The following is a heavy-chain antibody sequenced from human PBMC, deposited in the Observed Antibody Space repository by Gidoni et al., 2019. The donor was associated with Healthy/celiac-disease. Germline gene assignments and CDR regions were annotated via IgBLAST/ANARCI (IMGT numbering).Heavy chain of an antibody. J-gene: IGHJ2*01. Sequence: QVQLVQSGAEVKKPGASVQVSCTASGYTFTGYYMHWVRQAPGQGLEWMGWINPNSGGTNYAQKFQGWVTMTRDTSISTAYMELSRLRSDDTAVYYCARDTVAGTGGGYFDLWGRGTLVTVSS. CDR2: INPNSGGT. CDR3: ARDTVAGTGGGYFDL. V-gene: IGHV1-2*04. D-gene: IGHD6-19*01. CDR1: GYTFTGYY.